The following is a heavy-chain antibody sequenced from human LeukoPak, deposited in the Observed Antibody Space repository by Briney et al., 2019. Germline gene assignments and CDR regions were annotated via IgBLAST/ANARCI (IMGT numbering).Heavy chain of an antibody. CDR3: AKGGPLDY. V-gene: IGHV3-43D*03. J-gene: IGHJ4*02. CDR2: VSWDGSSR. Sequence: GGSLRLSCAASGFIFDDYAMHWVRQAPGKGLEWVSLVSWDGSSRYYADSVKGRFTISRDNSKNSLYLQMNSLRPEDTALYYCAKGGPLDYWGQGTLVTVSS. CDR1: GFIFDDYA.